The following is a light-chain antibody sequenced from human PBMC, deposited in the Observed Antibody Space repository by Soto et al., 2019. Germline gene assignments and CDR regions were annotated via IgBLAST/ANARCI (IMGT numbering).Light chain of an antibody. V-gene: IGLV4-69*01. CDR3: QTWGTGIPMV. Sequence: VLTQSPSASASLGASVKLTCTLSSGHSSYAIAWHQQQPEKGPRYLMKLNSDGSHSKGDGIPDRFSGSSSGAERYLTISSLQSEDEADYYCQTWGTGIPMVFGGGTKLTVL. J-gene: IGLJ2*01. CDR1: SGHSSYA. CDR2: LNSDGSH.